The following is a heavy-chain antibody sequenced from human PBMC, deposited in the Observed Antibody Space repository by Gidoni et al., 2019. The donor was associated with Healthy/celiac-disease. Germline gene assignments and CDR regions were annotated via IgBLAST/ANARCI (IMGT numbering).Heavy chain of an antibody. V-gene: IGHV3-23*01. CDR2: ISGSGGST. Sequence: EVQLLESGGGLVQTGGAVRRSGAGSGYTFSSYAMSWVRQAPGKGLVWVSAISGSGGSTYSADSVKGRFTISTDHSKPTLYLQMTSLRAEDTAVYYCAKDLGSSSWYDAFSYYFDYWGQGTLVTVSS. D-gene: IGHD6-13*01. CDR3: AKDLGSSSWYDAFSYYFDY. J-gene: IGHJ4*02. CDR1: GYTFSSYA.